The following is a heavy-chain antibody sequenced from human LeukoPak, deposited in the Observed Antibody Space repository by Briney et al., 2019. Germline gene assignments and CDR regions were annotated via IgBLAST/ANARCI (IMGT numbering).Heavy chain of an antibody. CDR3: ARASSGWADNDY. CDR2: INSDGSST. Sequence: GGSLRLSCAASGFTFSSHWMHWVRQAPGKGLVWVSRINSDGSSTTYADSVKGRFTISRDNAKNTLYLQMNSLRAEDTAVYYCARASSGWADNDYWGQGTLVTVSS. V-gene: IGHV3-74*01. CDR1: GFTFSSHW. D-gene: IGHD6-19*01. J-gene: IGHJ4*02.